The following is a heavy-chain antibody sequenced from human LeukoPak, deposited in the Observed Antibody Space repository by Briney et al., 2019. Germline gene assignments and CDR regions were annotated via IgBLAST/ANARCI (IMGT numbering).Heavy chain of an antibody. CDR3: ARTTEAHSWRTRYYDYYMDV. V-gene: IGHV4-59*01. J-gene: IGHJ6*03. D-gene: IGHD6-13*01. CDR1: GGSISSYY. Sequence: SETLSLTCTVPGGSISSYYWSWIRQPPGKGLEWIGYIYYSGSTNYNPSLKSRVTISVDTSKNQFSLKLSSVTAADTAVYYCARTTEAHSWRTRYYDYYMDVWGKGTTVTVSS. CDR2: IYYSGST.